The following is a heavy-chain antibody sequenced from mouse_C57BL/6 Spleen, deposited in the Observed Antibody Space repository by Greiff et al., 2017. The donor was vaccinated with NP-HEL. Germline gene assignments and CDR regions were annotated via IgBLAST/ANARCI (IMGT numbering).Heavy chain of an antibody. V-gene: IGHV8-12*01. J-gene: IGHJ1*03. CDR1: GFSLSTSGMG. D-gene: IGHD1-1*01. CDR3: ARSPIFYGSSYGYFDV. CDR2: IYWDDDK. Sequence: QVTLKESGPGILQSSQTLSLTCSFSGFSLSTSGMGVSWIRQPSGKGLEWLAHIYWDDDKRYNPSLKNRLTISKDTSRNQVFLKITSVDTADTATYYCARSPIFYGSSYGYFDVWGTGTTVTVSS.